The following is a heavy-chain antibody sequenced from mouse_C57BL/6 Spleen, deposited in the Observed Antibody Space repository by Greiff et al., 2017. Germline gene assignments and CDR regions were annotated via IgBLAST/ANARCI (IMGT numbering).Heavy chain of an antibody. CDR1: GFTFTDYY. V-gene: IGHV7-3*01. J-gene: IGHJ2*01. CDR2: IRNKANGYTT. D-gene: IGHD1-1*01. Sequence: EVKLQESGGGLVQPGGSLSLSCAASGFTFTDYYMSWVRQPPGKALEWLGFIRNKANGYTTEYIASVKGRFTISRDNSQSILYLQMEALRAEDSATYYCARYDILRHFDYWGQGTTLTVSS. CDR3: ARYDILRHFDY.